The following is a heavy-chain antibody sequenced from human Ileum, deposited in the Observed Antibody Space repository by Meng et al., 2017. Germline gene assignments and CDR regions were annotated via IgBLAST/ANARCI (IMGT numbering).Heavy chain of an antibody. V-gene: IGHV4-30-4*01. CDR2: TYYNGSP. J-gene: IGHJ4*02. CDR1: GGSFSRDNYY. D-gene: IGHD3-10*01. Sequence: QVQLQESGPGLVKPSQTRYRTCRVPGGSFSRDNYYWTWIRQTPGKGLEWIGLTYYNGSPFYNPSLRSRVTISVDTSKDQFSLKLTSVTAADTAVYYCARERRHYYGSGSFDYWGQGILVTVSS. CDR3: ARERRHYYGSGSFDY.